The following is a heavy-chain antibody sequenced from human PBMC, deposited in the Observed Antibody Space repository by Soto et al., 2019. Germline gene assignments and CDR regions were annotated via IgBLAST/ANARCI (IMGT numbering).Heavy chain of an antibody. J-gene: IGHJ6*03. CDR2: IYYSGSN. V-gene: IGHV4-39*01. D-gene: IGHD6-19*01. Sequence: SETLSLTCTVSGGSISSSSYYWGWIRQPPGKGLEWIGSIYYSGSNYYNPSLKSRVTISVGTSKNQFSLKLSSVTAADTAVYYCARIAVAATYYYYYYMDVWGKGTTVTVSS. CDR3: ARIAVAATYYYYYYMDV. CDR1: GGSISSSSYY.